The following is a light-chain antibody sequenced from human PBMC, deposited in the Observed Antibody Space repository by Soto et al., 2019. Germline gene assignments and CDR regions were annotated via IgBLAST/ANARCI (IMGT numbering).Light chain of an antibody. Sequence: QSVLTQPASVSASPGQSITISCTGGKNDIGSSDYVSWYQQHPGKAPKLIIYGVSNRPSGTSDRFSGSKSDNTASLTISGLQADDEADYYCSSSTSSNTLVFGGGTQLTVL. V-gene: IGLV2-14*01. CDR3: SSSTSSNTLV. CDR1: KNDIGSSDY. CDR2: GVS. J-gene: IGLJ3*02.